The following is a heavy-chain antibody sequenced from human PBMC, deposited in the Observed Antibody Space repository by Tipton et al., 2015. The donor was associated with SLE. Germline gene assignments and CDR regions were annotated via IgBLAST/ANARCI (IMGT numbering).Heavy chain of an antibody. CDR1: GGSISSHY. D-gene: IGHD1-14*01. V-gene: IGHV4-59*11. CDR3: ASDRGRKGAFDI. Sequence: TLSLTCTVSGGSISSHYWSWIRQPPGKGLEWIGYIYYSGSTNYNPSLKSRVTISVDTSKNQFSLKLSSVTAADTAVYYCASDRGRKGAFDIWGQGTMVTVSS. J-gene: IGHJ3*02. CDR2: IYYSGST.